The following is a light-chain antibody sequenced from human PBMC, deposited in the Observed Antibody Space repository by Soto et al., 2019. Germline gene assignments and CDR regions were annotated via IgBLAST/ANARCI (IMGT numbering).Light chain of an antibody. CDR2: EVS. CDR1: SSDVGSYNL. V-gene: IGLV2-23*02. CDR3: CSYAGSSTSV. Sequence: QSALTQPASVSGSPRQSITISCTGTSSDVGSYNLVSWYQQHPGKAPKLMIYEVSKRPSGVSNRFSGSKSGNTASLTISGLQAEDEADYYCCSYAGSSTSVFGTGTKLTVL. J-gene: IGLJ1*01.